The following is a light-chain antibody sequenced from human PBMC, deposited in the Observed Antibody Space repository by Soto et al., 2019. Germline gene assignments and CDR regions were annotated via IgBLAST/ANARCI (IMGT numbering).Light chain of an antibody. CDR3: QLYDSSSYT. V-gene: IGKV3-20*01. J-gene: IGKJ2*01. CDR1: QSVTSYY. CDR2: GAS. Sequence: EVVLTQSPGTLSLSPGERATLSCRASQSVTSYYLAWYQQKPGQAPRLLIYGASRRATDIPDRFSGSGSGTGFTLTISRLEPEDYAVYYCQLYDSSSYTFGQGTKLEIK.